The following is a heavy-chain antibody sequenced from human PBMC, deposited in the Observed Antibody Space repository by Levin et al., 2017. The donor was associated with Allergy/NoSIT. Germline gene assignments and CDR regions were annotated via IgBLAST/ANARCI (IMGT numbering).Heavy chain of an antibody. D-gene: IGHD2-15*01. Sequence: SETLSLTCAVSGGSISSSNWWSWVRQPPGKGLEWIGEIYHSGSTNYNPSLKSRVTISVDKSKNQFSLKLSSVTAADTAVYYCARDPCSGGSCYLNWFDPWGQGTLVTVSS. J-gene: IGHJ5*02. V-gene: IGHV4-4*02. CDR2: IYHSGST. CDR1: GGSISSSNW. CDR3: ARDPCSGGSCYLNWFDP.